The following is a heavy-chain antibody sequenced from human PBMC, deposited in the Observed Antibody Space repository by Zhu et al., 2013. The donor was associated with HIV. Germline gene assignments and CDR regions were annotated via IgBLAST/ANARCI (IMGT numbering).Heavy chain of an antibody. CDR2: INPNSGGT. J-gene: IGHJ5*02. Sequence: QVQLVQSGPEVKKPGTSVKVSCKASGGTFSSYAISWVRQAPGQGLEWMGWINPNSGGTNYAQKFQGRVTMTRDTSISTAYMDLSRLRSDDTAVYYCARARRAVAGTWGQGTLVIVSS. D-gene: IGHD6-19*01. CDR1: GGTFSSYA. V-gene: IGHV1-2*02. CDR3: ARARRAVAGT.